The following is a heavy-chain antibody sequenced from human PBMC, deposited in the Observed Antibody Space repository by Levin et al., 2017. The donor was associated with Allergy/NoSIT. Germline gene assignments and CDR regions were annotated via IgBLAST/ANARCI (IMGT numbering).Heavy chain of an antibody. CDR2: IYPDDSDA. V-gene: IGHV5-51*01. J-gene: IGHJ1*01. D-gene: IGHD6-13*01. CDR1: GYTFDRYW. Sequence: GESLKISCKASGYTFDRYWLGWVRQMPGKGLEWMGVIYPDDSDARYGPSFKGHVTMSVDTSINTAYLQWDTLRTSDTAVYFCARLGTATGTWDFQHWGQGTLVTVAS. CDR3: ARLGTATGTWDFQH.